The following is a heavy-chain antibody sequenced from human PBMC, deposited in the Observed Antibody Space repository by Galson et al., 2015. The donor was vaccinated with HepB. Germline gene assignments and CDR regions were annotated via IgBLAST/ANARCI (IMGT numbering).Heavy chain of an antibody. J-gene: IGHJ6*02. D-gene: IGHD6-6*01. CDR1: GGSTSSYY. CDR2: IYYSGST. Sequence: SETLSLTCTVSGGSTSSYYWSWIRQPPGKGLEWIGYIYYSGSTNYNPSLKSRVTISVDTSKNQFSLKLSSVTAADTAVYYCTRGGHSSSSGGWVGYYGMDVWGQGTTVTVSS. CDR3: TRGGHSSSSGGWVGYYGMDV. V-gene: IGHV4-59*01.